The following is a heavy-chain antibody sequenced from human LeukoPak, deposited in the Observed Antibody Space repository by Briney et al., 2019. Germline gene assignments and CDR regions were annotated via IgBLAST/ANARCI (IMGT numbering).Heavy chain of an antibody. V-gene: IGHV1-18*01. CDR3: ARDYITIFGVARDLDY. J-gene: IGHJ4*02. Sequence: ASVKVSCKASGYTFTSYGISWGRQAPGQGLEWMGWISAYNGNTNYAQKLQGRVTMTTDTSTSTAYMELRSLRSDDTAVYYCARDYITIFGVARDLDYWGQGTLVTVSS. CDR2: ISAYNGNT. D-gene: IGHD3-3*01. CDR1: GYTFTSYG.